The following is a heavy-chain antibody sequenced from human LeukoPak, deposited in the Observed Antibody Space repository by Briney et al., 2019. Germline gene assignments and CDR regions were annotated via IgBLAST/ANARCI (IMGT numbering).Heavy chain of an antibody. CDR3: ARRRVYSGSGEFDF. V-gene: IGHV4-59*01. CDR1: GGSFSGYY. D-gene: IGHD5-12*01. J-gene: IGHJ4*02. Sequence: SETLSLTCAVYGGSFSGYYWSWIRQPPGKGLEWIGYIHYSGTTNYNPSLKSRVTISLDTSRNQFSLKLRSVTTADTAVYYCARRRVYSGSGEFDFWGQGTLVTVSS. CDR2: IHYSGTT.